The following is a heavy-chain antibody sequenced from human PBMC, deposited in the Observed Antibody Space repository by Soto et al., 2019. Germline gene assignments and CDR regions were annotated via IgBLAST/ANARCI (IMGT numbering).Heavy chain of an antibody. CDR2: IYYSGTT. D-gene: IGHD3-9*01. Sequence: SETLSLTCTVSGGSISSRSYYWGWIRQPPGKGLEWIGTIYYSGTTYYNPSLKSRVTISVATSKNQFSLKLTSVTAADTAVYYCAGDLTVYAYFDYWGHGPLVTVSS. V-gene: IGHV4-39*01. J-gene: IGHJ4*01. CDR3: AGDLTVYAYFDY. CDR1: GGSISSRSYY.